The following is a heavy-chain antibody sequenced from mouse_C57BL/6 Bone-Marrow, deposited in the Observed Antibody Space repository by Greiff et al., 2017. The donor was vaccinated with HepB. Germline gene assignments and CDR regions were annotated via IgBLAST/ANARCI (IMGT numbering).Heavy chain of an antibody. CDR3: AKLYDAWFAY. V-gene: IGHV1-59*01. Sequence: QVQLQQPGAELVRPGTSVKLSCKASGYTFTSYWIHWVKQRPGQGLEWIGVIDPSDSYTNYNQKFKGKATLTVDTSSNTAYMQLSSLTTEDSAIYYCAKLYDAWFAYWGQGTLVTVSA. CDR2: IDPSDSYT. J-gene: IGHJ3*01. CDR1: GYTFTSYW. D-gene: IGHD2-12*01.